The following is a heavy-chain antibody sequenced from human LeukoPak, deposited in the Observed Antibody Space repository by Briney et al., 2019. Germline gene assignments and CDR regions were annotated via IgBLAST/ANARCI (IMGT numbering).Heavy chain of an antibody. CDR2: IYPGDSDT. V-gene: IGHV5-51*01. Sequence: GESLKISCKGSGYSFTSYWIGWVRQMPGKGLEWMGIIYPGDSDTRYSPSFQGQVTISADKSICTAYLQWSSLKASDTAMYYCARPAAAGNYYYYGMDVWGQGTTVTVSS. CDR1: GYSFTSYW. J-gene: IGHJ6*02. CDR3: ARPAAAGNYYYYGMDV. D-gene: IGHD6-13*01.